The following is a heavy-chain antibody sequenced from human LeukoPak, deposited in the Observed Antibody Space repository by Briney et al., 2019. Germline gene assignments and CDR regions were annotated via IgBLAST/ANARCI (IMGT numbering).Heavy chain of an antibody. D-gene: IGHD3-22*01. CDR3: AKDRDDSSGYYPWYFDY. CDR1: GGSVSSYY. V-gene: IGHV3-23*01. CDR2: ISGSGGST. Sequence: ETLSLTCTVSGGSVSSYYWSWIRQPPGKGLEWVSAISGSGGSTYYADSVKGRFTISRDNSKNTLYLQMNSLRAEDTAVYYCAKDRDDSSGYYPWYFDYWGQGTLVTVSS. J-gene: IGHJ4*02.